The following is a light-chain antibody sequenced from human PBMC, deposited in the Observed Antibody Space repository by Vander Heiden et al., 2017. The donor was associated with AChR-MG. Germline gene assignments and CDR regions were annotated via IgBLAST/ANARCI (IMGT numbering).Light chain of an antibody. CDR2: AAS. Sequence: EIVLTRSPGTLSLSPGERATLSCRASQSVSSSYLAWYQQKPGQAPRLLIFAASSRATGIPDRFSGSGSGTDFTLTISRLEPEDFGVYYCQQYGSSPLCTFGQGTKLEIK. CDR3: QQYGSSPLCT. V-gene: IGKV3-20*01. CDR1: QSVSSSY. J-gene: IGKJ2*02.